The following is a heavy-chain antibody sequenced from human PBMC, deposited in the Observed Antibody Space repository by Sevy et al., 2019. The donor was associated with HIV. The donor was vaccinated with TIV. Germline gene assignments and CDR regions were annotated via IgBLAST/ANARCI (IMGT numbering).Heavy chain of an antibody. CDR3: ARAYYDSSGHYYYYYGMDV. CDR2: IYYSGST. D-gene: IGHD3-22*01. V-gene: IGHV4-31*03. J-gene: IGHJ6*02. CDR1: GGSISSGGYY. Sequence: SETLSLTCTVSGGSISSGGYYWSWIRQHPGKGLEWIGYIYYSGSTYYNPSLKSRVTISVDTSKNQFSLKLSSVTAADTAVYYCARAYYDSSGHYYYYYGMDVWGQGTTVTVSS.